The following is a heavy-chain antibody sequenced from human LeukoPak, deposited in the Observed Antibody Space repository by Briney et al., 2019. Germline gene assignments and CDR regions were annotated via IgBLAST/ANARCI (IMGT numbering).Heavy chain of an antibody. Sequence: SETLSLTCTVSGGSLSSYHWSWIRQPPGRALEWIGYVYYSGNTDYNPSLKSRVTISVDTSQNQFSLHLSSVTAADTAVYYCARFFYSYFDYWGQGTLVTVSS. J-gene: IGHJ4*02. CDR2: VYYSGNT. CDR3: ARFFYSYFDY. D-gene: IGHD2-15*01. CDR1: GGSLSSYH. V-gene: IGHV4-59*01.